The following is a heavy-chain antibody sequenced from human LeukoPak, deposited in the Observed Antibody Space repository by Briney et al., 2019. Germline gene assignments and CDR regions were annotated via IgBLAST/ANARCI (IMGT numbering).Heavy chain of an antibody. CDR3: ARDRKDYYGMDV. J-gene: IGHJ6*02. Sequence: SETLSLTCAVYGGSFSGYYWSWIRQPPGKGLEWIGEINHSGSTNYNPSLKSRVTISVDTSKNQFSLKLSSVTAADTAVCYCARDRKDYYGMDVWGQGTTVTVSS. CDR1: GGSFSGYY. V-gene: IGHV4-34*01. CDR2: INHSGST.